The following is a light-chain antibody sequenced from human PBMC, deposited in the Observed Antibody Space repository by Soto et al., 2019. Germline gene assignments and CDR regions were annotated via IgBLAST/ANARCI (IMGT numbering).Light chain of an antibody. J-gene: IGKJ5*01. CDR3: QQHGQWPIT. CDR2: GIS. Sequence: EIVLTQSPAPLSLSPGERATLSCRASQSVSSYLAWYQQKPGQAPRLLIYGISKRATDIPDRFSGSGSGTEFTLTISSLQPEDFATYYCQQHGQWPITFGQGTRLEIK. CDR1: QSVSSY. V-gene: IGKV3-11*01.